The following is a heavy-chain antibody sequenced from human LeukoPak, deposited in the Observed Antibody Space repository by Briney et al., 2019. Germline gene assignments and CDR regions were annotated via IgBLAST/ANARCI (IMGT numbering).Heavy chain of an antibody. Sequence: GASLKISCTGSGYIFITYWIGWVRQLPGKGLEWMGIIYPRDSHSRYSPSFQGQVTISVDKSISTAYLHWSSLKASDTAMYYCARSYYDRGDAFDIWGQGTMVTVSS. D-gene: IGHD3-16*01. CDR2: IYPRDSHS. J-gene: IGHJ3*02. V-gene: IGHV5-51*01. CDR3: ARSYYDRGDAFDI. CDR1: GYIFITYW.